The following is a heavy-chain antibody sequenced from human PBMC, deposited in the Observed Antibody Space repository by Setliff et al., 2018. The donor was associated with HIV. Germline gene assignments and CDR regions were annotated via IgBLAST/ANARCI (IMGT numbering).Heavy chain of an antibody. CDR2: VYYTGST. CDR3: ARGRVTLNGVAAGHHYMDV. J-gene: IGHJ6*03. CDR1: GGFIGTYC. Sequence: SQTLSLTCTVSGGFIGTYCWSWIRQSPGKGLEWIGSVYYTGSTDYNPSLESRVTMSVDTSKNQFSLRLMSLTAADTAIYYCARGRVTLNGVAAGHHYMDVWGKGNTVTVSS. D-gene: IGHD3-3*01. V-gene: IGHV4-59*13.